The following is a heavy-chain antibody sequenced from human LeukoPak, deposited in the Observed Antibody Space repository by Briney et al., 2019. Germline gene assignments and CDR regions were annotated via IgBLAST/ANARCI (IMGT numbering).Heavy chain of an antibody. D-gene: IGHD5-18*01. V-gene: IGHV1-2*02. Sequence: EASVPVSFMPSVYTFTDYFMHWVRQAPGPGPEWMGWINPSSGSTKFAQNYQGRVTMTRDMSISTAYMELSRLRADDTAVYFCARDRHGLPFDFWGQGTLVTVS. CDR1: VYTFTDYF. CDR2: INPSSGST. CDR3: ARDRHGLPFDF. J-gene: IGHJ4*02.